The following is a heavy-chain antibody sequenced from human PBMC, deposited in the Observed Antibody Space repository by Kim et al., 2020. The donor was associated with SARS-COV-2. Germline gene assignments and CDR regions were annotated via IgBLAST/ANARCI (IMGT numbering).Heavy chain of an antibody. CDR1: GGSFSGYY. J-gene: IGHJ5*02. D-gene: IGHD3-16*01. V-gene: IGHV4-34*01. CDR3: ARGSGGGHRVHNWFAP. Sequence: SETLSLTWAVYGGSFSGYYWSWIRQPPGKGLEWIGEINHSGSTNYNPSLKSRVTISVDTSKNQFSLKLSSVTAADTAVYYCARGSGGGHRVHNWFAPWGQGTVVTVSS. CDR2: INHSGST.